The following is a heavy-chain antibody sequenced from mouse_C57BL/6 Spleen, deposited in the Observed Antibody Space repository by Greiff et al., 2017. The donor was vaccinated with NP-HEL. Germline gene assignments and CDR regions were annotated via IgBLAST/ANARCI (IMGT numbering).Heavy chain of an antibody. V-gene: IGHV1-18*01. CDR3: ARDHDGYYEFDY. CDR1: LYTFTYYN. J-gene: IGHJ2*01. Sequence: QLQQSGPELVPPFSSFPLPFHSSLYTFTYYNIYLVNQSHGKSLEWIGDINPNNGGTIYNQKFKGKATLTVDKSSSTAYMELRSLTSEDTAVYYCARDHDGYYEFDYWGQGTTLTVSS. CDR2: INPNNGGT. D-gene: IGHD2-3*01.